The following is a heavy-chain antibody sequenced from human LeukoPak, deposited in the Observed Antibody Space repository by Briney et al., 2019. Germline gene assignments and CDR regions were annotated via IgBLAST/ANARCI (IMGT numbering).Heavy chain of an antibody. D-gene: IGHD6-19*01. J-gene: IGHJ3*02. Sequence: SETLSLTCAVSGGSISSSNWWSWIRQPPGKGLEWIGSIYYSGSTYYNPSLKSRVTISVDTSKNQFSLKLSSVTAADTAVYYCAGGLAVAADAFDIWGQGTMVTVSS. CDR2: IYYSGST. CDR3: AGGLAVAADAFDI. CDR1: GGSISSSNW. V-gene: IGHV4-4*02.